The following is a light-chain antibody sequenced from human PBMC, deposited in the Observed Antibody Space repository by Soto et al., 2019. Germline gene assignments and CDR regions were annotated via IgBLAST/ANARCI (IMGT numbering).Light chain of an antibody. CDR1: QRVSSNY. V-gene: IGKV3-20*01. CDR3: QQYAKAPLT. Sequence: EIVLTQSPGTLSLSPGERVTLSCRASQRVSSNYVAWYQQRPGQPPRLLIYSAFRRANGIPDRFSGSGSGTDFTLTLSRLESEDFAVYYCQQYAKAPLTFGQGTKV. CDR2: SAF. J-gene: IGKJ1*01.